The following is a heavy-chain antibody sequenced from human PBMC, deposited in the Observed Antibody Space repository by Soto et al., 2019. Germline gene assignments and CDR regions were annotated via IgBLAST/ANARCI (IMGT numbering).Heavy chain of an antibody. CDR2: IYYSGST. D-gene: IGHD3-22*01. CDR3: ARVYYDSSGPIGYYFDY. J-gene: IGHJ4*02. Sequence: PSETLSLTCTVSGGSISSYYWSWIRQPPGKGLEWIGYIYYSGSTNYNPSLKSRVTISVDTSKNQFSLKLSSVTAADTAVYYCARVYYDSSGPIGYYFDYWGQGTLVTVSS. V-gene: IGHV4-59*01. CDR1: GGSISSYY.